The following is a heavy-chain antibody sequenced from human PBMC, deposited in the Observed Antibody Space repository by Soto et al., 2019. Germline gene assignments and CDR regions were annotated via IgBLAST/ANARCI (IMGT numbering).Heavy chain of an antibody. J-gene: IGHJ5*02. CDR2: ISAYNGNT. CDR1: GYTFTMYG. V-gene: IGHV1-18*04. CDR3: ARTYDSSGNWFDP. Sequence: GASVKVSCKASGYTFTMYGISCVLQTPGQGLEWMGCISAYNGNTNYAQKLQGRVTMTTDTSTSTAYMELRSLRSDDTAVYYCARTYDSSGNWFDPWGQGTLVTSPQ. D-gene: IGHD3-22*01.